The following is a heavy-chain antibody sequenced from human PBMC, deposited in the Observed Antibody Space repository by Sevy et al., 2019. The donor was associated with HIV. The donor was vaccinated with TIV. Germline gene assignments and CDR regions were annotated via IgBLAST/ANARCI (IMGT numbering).Heavy chain of an antibody. Sequence: GGSLRLSCAASGFTFSDHYMDWVRQAPGKGLEWVGRTRNKANSYTTEYAASVKGRFTISRDDSKNSLYLQMNSLKTEDTAVYYCAREIGLRGSDVALDIWGQGTMVTVSS. CDR1: GFTFSDHY. CDR3: AREIGLRGSDVALDI. V-gene: IGHV3-72*01. D-gene: IGHD4-17*01. CDR2: TRNKANSYTT. J-gene: IGHJ3*02.